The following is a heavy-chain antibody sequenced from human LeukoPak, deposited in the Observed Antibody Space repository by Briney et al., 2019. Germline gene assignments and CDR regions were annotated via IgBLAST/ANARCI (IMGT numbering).Heavy chain of an antibody. CDR2: IHGGGAT. D-gene: IGHD6-19*01. V-gene: IGHV3-23*01. J-gene: IGHJ4*02. Sequence: GGSLTFSCAASGFTFSSHAMSWVRQAPGKGLEWLSAIHGGGATFYSHSVRGRFTISRDTSKNTLYLQMDSLRAEDTALYYCAKAQKYTSDLPYWGQGTLVTVSS. CDR1: GFTFSSHA. CDR3: AKAQKYTSDLPY.